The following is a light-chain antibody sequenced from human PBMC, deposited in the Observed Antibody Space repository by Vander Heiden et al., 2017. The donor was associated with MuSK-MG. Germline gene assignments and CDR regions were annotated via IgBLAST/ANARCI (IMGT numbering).Light chain of an antibody. J-gene: IGLJ3*02. CDR3: QSYDSSNREV. CDR1: SGSIASNY. CDR2: EDT. V-gene: IGLV6-57*01. Sequence: NFMLSQPTSVSESPDKTVITSCTRSSGSIASNYVKWYQQRPGTSPTTVMFEDTRRPSGVPARFSGSIDRSSNSASLTISGLKTEDEADYYCQSYDSSNREVFGGGTKLTVL.